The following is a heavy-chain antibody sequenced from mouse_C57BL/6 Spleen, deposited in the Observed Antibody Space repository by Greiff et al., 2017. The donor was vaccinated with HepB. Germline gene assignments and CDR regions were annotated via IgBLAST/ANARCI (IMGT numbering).Heavy chain of an antibody. CDR3: ARRDYSNFYYFDY. CDR1: GYTFTSYW. V-gene: IGHV1-50*01. J-gene: IGHJ2*01. CDR2: IDPSDSYT. D-gene: IGHD2-5*01. Sequence: QVQLKQPGAELVKPGASVKLSCKASGYTFTSYWMQWVKQRPGQGLEWIGEIDPSDSYTNYNQKFKGKATLTVDTSSSTAYMQLSSLTSEDSAVYYCARRDYSNFYYFDYWGQGTTLTVSS.